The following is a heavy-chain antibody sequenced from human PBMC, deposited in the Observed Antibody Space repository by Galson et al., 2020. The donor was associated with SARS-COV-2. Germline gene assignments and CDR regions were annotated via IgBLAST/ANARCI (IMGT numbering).Heavy chain of an antibody. CDR3: ARGGTYYDFWSGYLDP. J-gene: IGHJ5*02. CDR1: GGSISSGGYS. CDR2: IYHSEST. V-gene: IGHV4-30-2*01. D-gene: IGHD3-3*01. Sequence: ETSETLSLTCAVSGGSISSGGYSWSCIRQPPGKGLEWLGYIYHSESTTYKPSPKSRVTISVDRSKNQFSLKLSTVTAADTAVYYCARGGTYYDFWSGYLDPWGQGTLVTVSS.